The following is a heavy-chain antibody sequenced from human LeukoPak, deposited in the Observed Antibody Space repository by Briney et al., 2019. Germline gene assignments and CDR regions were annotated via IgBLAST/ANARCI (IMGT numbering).Heavy chain of an antibody. CDR2: IKSDGSSI. CDR3: TRASQTHWFDP. V-gene: IGHV3-74*01. Sequence: GGSLRLSCAASGFPFSSDWMHWVRQAPGKGLVWVSRIKSDGSSISYADSVKGRFTISRDNAKNTLYLQMNSLRAEDTAMYYCTRASQTHWFDPWGQGTLVTVSS. CDR1: GFPFSSDW. J-gene: IGHJ5*02.